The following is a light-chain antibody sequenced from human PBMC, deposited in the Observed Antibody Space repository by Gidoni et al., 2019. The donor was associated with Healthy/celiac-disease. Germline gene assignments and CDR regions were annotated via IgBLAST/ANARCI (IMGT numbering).Light chain of an antibody. CDR2: KDS. CDR3: QSADSSGTYVV. V-gene: IGLV3-25*03. CDR1: ALPKQY. Sequence: SYELTQPPSVSVYPGQKARITCSGDALPKQYAYWYQKKPGQAPVLVIYKDSERPSGIPERFSGSSSGTTVTLTISGVQSEDEADYYCQSADSSGTYVVFGGGTKLTVL. J-gene: IGLJ2*01.